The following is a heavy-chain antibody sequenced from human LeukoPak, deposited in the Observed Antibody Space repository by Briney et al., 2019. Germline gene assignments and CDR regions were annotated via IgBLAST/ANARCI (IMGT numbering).Heavy chain of an antibody. CDR3: XXXASSVVPAAIGY. CDR2: ISGSGDST. CDR1: GFTFSNFA. D-gene: IGHD2-2*01. J-gene: IGHJ4*02. Sequence: GGSLRLSCAASGFTFSNFAMSWARQAPGKGLEWVSSISGSGDSTYYADSVKGRFTISRDNSKNTLYLQINSLRAEDAAVYHXXXXASSVVPAAIGYRGQGSLVTVSS. V-gene: IGHV3-23*01.